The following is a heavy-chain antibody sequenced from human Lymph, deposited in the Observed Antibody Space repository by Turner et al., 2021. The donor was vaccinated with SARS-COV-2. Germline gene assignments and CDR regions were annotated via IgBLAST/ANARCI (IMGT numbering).Heavy chain of an antibody. J-gene: IGHJ4*02. CDR3: ARHNGGRLDY. CDR1: GFTFSSSG. CDR2: IWYDGSNK. D-gene: IGHD3-16*01. Sequence: QVQLVEPGGGVVQPGRSLRLSCAASGFTFSSSGMHWVRQAPGKGLGWVAVIWYDGSNKYYADSVKGRFTISRDNSKNTLYLQMNSLRAEDTAVYYCARHNGGRLDYWGQGTLVTVSS. V-gene: IGHV3-33*01.